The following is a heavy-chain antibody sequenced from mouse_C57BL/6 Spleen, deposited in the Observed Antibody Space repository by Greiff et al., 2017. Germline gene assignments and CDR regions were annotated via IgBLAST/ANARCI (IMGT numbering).Heavy chain of an antibody. V-gene: IGHV1-72*01. CDR1: GYTFTSYW. Sequence: VQLQQPGAELVKPGASVQLSCKASGYTFTSYWMHWVKQRPGRGLEWIVRIDPNSGGTKYNEKFKSKATLTVDKPSSTAYMQLSSLTSEDSAVYYCARKRFDYWGQGTTLTVSS. CDR3: ARKRFDY. J-gene: IGHJ2*01. CDR2: IDPNSGGT.